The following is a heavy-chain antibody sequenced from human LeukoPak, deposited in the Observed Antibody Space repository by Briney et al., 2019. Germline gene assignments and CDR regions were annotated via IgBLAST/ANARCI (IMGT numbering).Heavy chain of an antibody. V-gene: IGHV3-48*01. CDR3: ARDSITIFGVVNPFDY. CDR2: ISSSSSTI. D-gene: IGHD3-3*01. CDR1: GFTFSSYS. Sequence: GGSLRLSCAASGFTFSSYSMNRVRQAPGKGLEWVSYISSSSSTIYYADSVKGRFTISRDNAKNSLYLQMNSLRAEDTAVYYCARDSITIFGVVNPFDYWGQGTLVTVSS. J-gene: IGHJ4*02.